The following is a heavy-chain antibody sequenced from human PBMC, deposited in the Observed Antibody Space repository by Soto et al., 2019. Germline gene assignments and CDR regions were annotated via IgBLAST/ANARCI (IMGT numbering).Heavy chain of an antibody. CDR1: GFTFGDYA. J-gene: IGHJ2*01. Sequence: HPGGSLRRSCTASGFTFGDYAMSWVRQAPGKWLEWVGFIRSKAYGGTTEYAASVKGRFTISRDDSKSIAYLQMNSLKTEDTAVYYCTRDDYDYYDSSGYYNWYFDLRGRGTLVTVSS. D-gene: IGHD3-22*01. CDR3: TRDDYDYYDSSGYYNWYFDL. CDR2: IRSKAYGGTT. V-gene: IGHV3-49*04.